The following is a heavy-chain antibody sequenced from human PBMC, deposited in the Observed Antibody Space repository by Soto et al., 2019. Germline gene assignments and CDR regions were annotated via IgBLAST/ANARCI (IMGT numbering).Heavy chain of an antibody. Sequence: ASVKVSCKASGGTFSSYAISWVRQAPGQGLEWMGGIIPIFGTANYAQKFQGRVTITADESTSTAYMELSSLRSEDTAVYYCARRRPRYYGSGSQTYYYYYMDVWGKGTTVTVSS. CDR1: GGTFSSYA. J-gene: IGHJ6*03. CDR2: IIPIFGTA. V-gene: IGHV1-69*13. D-gene: IGHD3-10*01. CDR3: ARRRPRYYGSGSQTYYYYYMDV.